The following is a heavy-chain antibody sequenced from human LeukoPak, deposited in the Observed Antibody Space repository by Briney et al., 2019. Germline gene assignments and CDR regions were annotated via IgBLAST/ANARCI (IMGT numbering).Heavy chain of an antibody. CDR3: ARIQLWATLDY. CDR2: IYHSGST. CDR1: GGSISSGYY. J-gene: IGHJ4*02. Sequence: SETLSLTCTVSGGSISSGYYWGWIRQPPGKGLEWIGSIYHSGSTYYNPSLKSRVTISVDTSKNQFSLKLSSVTAADTAVYYCARIQLWATLDYWGQGTLVTVSS. V-gene: IGHV4-38-2*02. D-gene: IGHD5-18*01.